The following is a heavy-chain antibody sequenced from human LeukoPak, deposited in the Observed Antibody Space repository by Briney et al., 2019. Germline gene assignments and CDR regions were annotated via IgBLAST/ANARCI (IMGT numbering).Heavy chain of an antibody. CDR3: ARVYYSSSYDYWYFDL. J-gene: IGHJ2*01. CDR2: IYYSGRT. CDR1: GGSIRNYY. Sequence: SETLSLTCTVSGGSIRNYYWSWIRQPPGKGLEWIGHIYYSGRTNYNPSLKSRVNISEDKSKNQFVLELSAVTSADTAVHYWARVYYSSSYDYWYFDLWGRRTLLSVCS. V-gene: IGHV4-59*01. D-gene: IGHD6-13*01.